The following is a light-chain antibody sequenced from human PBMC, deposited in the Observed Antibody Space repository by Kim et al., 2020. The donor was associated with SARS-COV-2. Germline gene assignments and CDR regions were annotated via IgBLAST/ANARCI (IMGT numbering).Light chain of an antibody. CDR1: QSVSSSF. CDR3: QQYGSSPRT. V-gene: IGKV3-20*01. CDR2: GAT. Sequence: PGERATLSCRASQSVSSSFLAWYQQKPGQAPRLLIYGATTRATAIPDRFSGSGSGADFTLTISRLEPEDFAIDYCQQYGSSPRTFGGGTK. J-gene: IGKJ4*01.